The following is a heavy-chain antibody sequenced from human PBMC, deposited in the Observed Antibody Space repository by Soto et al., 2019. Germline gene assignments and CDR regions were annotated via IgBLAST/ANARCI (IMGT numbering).Heavy chain of an antibody. J-gene: IGHJ4*02. CDR2: MSYDGNDK. D-gene: IGHD3-16*01. CDR3: WKELAQFGGGDGSLDI. CDR1: GFTFSTYG. Sequence: GGSLRLSCATSGFTFSTYGMHWVRQAPGKGLEWVAVMSYDGNDKYYEDSVKGRFTISRDNSKNTLYLQMNSLRTEDTAVYYCWKELAQFGGGDGSLDIWGQGTLVTVSS. V-gene: IGHV3-30*18.